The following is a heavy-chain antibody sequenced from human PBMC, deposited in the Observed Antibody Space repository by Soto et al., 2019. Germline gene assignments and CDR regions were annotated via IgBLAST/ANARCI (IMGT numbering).Heavy chain of an antibody. CDR1: GYTFRSFG. CDR3: ARDKMIDDFGLGSFDC. D-gene: IGHD3-10*01. CDR2: ISGYNGKT. Sequence: QVQLVQSGAEVKKPGASVKVSCKASGYTFRSFGVSWVRQAPGQGPEWMGWISGYNGKTKSAQKMQSRVTMTTDTSTNTAYMELRSLRPDDTAVYYCARDKMIDDFGLGSFDCWGQGTAVTVSS. J-gene: IGHJ4*02. V-gene: IGHV1-18*04.